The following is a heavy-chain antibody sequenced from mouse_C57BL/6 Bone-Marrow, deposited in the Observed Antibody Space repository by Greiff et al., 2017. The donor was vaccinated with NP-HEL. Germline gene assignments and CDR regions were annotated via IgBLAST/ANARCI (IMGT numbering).Heavy chain of an antibody. V-gene: IGHV1-18*01. D-gene: IGHD2-4*01. CDR2: INPNNGGT. CDR1: GYTFTDYN. J-gene: IGHJ2*01. Sequence: VQLKESGPELVKPGASVKIPCKASGYTFTDYNMDWVKQSHGKSLEWIGDINPNNGGTIYNQKFKGKATLTVDKSSSTAYMELHSLTSEDTAVYYCAREGDYDCYFDAWGEGTTLTVSS. CDR3: AREGDYDCYFDA.